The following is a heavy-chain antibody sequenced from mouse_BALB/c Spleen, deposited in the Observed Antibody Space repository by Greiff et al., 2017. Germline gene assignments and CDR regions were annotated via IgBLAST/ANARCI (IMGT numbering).Heavy chain of an antibody. V-gene: IGHV1S132*01. CDR2: IFPGTGTT. J-gene: IGHJ2*01. D-gene: IGHD1-1*01. CDR1: GYTFTSYW. CDR3: ATHYGSSYYFDY. Sequence: VQLQQSGAELVKPGASVKLSCKTSGYTFTSYWIQWVKQRPGQGLGWIGEIFPGTGTTYYNEKFKGKATLTIDTSSSTAYMQLSSLTSEDSAVYFCATHYGSSYYFDYWGQGTTLTVSS.